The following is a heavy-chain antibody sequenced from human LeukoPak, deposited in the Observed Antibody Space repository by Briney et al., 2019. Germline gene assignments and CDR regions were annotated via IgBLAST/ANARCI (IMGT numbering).Heavy chain of an antibody. CDR1: GVSFNAYY. Sequence: PSETPSLTCTVSGVSFNAYYWSWIRQSPGKGLEWIGEVSPGGYIKYNPSLRSRVTISVDTSENQLSLRLSSVTAADTAMYYCARIRCGHTGDICYTHWAQGTLVTVSS. J-gene: IGHJ4*02. V-gene: IGHV4-34*01. D-gene: IGHD2-8*02. CDR3: ARIRCGHTGDICYTH. CDR2: VSPGGYI.